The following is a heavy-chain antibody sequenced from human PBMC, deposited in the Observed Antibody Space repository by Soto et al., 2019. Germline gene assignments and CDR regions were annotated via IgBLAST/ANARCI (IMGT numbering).Heavy chain of an antibody. D-gene: IGHD6-6*01. CDR2: ISGSGGST. Sequence: PVGSLRLSCSASGFTFSSYAMSWVRQAPGKGLEWVSAISGSGGSTYYADSVKGRFTITRDNSKNTLYLQMNSLRAEDTAVYYCAKGPARPRAFDIWGQGTMVTVSS. V-gene: IGHV3-23*01. CDR3: AKGPARPRAFDI. J-gene: IGHJ3*02. CDR1: GFTFSSYA.